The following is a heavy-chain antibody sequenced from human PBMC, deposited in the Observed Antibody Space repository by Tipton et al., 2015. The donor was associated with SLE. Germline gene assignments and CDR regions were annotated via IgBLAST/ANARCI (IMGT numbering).Heavy chain of an antibody. CDR3: ARKGGMFWFDP. CDR1: GGSISSGSYY. D-gene: IGHD3-10*02. CDR2: IYTSGST. V-gene: IGHV4-61*02. Sequence: TLSLTCTVSGGSISSGSYYWSWIRQPAGKELEWIGRIYTSGSTNYNPSLKSRVTISVDTSKNQFSLKLSSVTAADTAVYYCARKGGMFWFDPWGQGTLVTVSS. J-gene: IGHJ5*02.